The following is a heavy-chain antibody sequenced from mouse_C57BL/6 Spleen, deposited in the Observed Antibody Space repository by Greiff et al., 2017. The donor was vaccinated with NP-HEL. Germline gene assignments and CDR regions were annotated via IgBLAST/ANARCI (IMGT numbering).Heavy chain of an antibody. V-gene: IGHV5-17*01. CDR1: GFTFSDYG. D-gene: IGHD2-1*01. J-gene: IGHJ4*01. CDR3: ARNYDYAMDY. CDR2: ISSGRSTI. Sequence: EVKLVESGGGLVKPGGSLKLSCAASGFTFSDYGMHWVRQAPEKGLEWVAYISSGRSTIYYADTVKGRFTLSRDNAKNTLFMQMTSLRSEDTAMYYCARNYDYAMDYWGQGTSVTVSS.